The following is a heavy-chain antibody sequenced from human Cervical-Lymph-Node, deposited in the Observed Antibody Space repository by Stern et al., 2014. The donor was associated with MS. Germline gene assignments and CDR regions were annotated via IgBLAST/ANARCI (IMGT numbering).Heavy chain of an antibody. CDR3: ATNEPNYNFDL. CDR1: GFTFSYFS. V-gene: IGHV3-21*01. CDR2: ISSSSSYI. D-gene: IGHD5-24*01. J-gene: IGHJ2*01. Sequence: VQLVESGGGLVKPGWSLRLSCAASGFTFSYFSMNWVRQAPGKGLEWVSSISSSSSYIYYPDSVKGRFTISRDNAKNSLYLQMNSLRADDTAVYYCATNEPNYNFDLWGRGTLVTVSS.